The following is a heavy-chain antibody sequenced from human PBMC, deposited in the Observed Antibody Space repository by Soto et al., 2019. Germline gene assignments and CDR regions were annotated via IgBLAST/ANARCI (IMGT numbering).Heavy chain of an antibody. CDR2: ISYDGSNK. Sequence: GGSLRLSCAASGFTFSSYGMHWVRQAPGKGLEWVAVISYDGSNKYYADSVKGRFTISRDNSKNTLYLQMNSLRAEDTAVYYCAKDSYGSGRSYFDYWGQGTLVTVSS. D-gene: IGHD3-10*01. J-gene: IGHJ4*02. CDR1: GFTFSSYG. CDR3: AKDSYGSGRSYFDY. V-gene: IGHV3-30*18.